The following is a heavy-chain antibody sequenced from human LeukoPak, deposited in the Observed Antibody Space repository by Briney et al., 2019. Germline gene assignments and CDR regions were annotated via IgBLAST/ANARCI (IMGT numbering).Heavy chain of an antibody. J-gene: IGHJ4*02. CDR1: GFTFSSYA. V-gene: IGHV3-64*01. CDR2: ISSNGGST. CDR3: ARAMDYGDYLSWFDY. D-gene: IGHD4-17*01. Sequence: GGSLRLSCAASGFTFSSYAMHWVRQAPGKGLEYVSAISSNGGSTYYANSVKGRFTISRDNSKNTLYLQMGSLRAEDMAGYYCARAMDYGDYLSWFDYWGQGTLVTVSS.